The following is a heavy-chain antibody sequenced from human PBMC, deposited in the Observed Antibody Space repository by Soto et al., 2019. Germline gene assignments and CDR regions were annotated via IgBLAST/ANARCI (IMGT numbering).Heavy chain of an antibody. J-gene: IGHJ6*01. V-gene: IGHV3-53*02. CDR3: ARDSRSLTYYYGSGSYQRMDV. Sequence: EVQLVETGGGLIQPGGSLRLSCAASGFTVSSNYMSWVRQAPGKGLEWVSVIYSGGSTYYADSVKGRFTISRDNSKNTLYLQMNSLRAEDTAVYYCARDSRSLTYYYGSGSYQRMDVW. CDR2: IYSGGST. CDR1: GFTVSSNY. D-gene: IGHD3-10*01.